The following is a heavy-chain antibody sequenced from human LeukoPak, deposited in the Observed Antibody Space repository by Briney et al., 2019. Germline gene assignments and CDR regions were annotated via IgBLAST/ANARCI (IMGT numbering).Heavy chain of an antibody. Sequence: GGSLRLSCAASGFTVSTNYMSWVRQAPGKGLEWVSVIYSGGITYYADSVKGRFNISRDNSKNTLYLQMNSLSPEDTALYYCTRRHSSGSNWGQGTLVTVSS. CDR1: GFTVSTNY. CDR3: TRRHSSGSN. CDR2: IYSGGIT. V-gene: IGHV3-66*02. J-gene: IGHJ4*02. D-gene: IGHD6-19*01.